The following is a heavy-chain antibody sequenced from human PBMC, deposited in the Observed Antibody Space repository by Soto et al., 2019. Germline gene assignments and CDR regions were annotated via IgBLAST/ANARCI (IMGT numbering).Heavy chain of an antibody. D-gene: IGHD5-12*01. CDR2: IWYDGSNK. Sequence: QVQLVESGGGVVQPGRSLRLSCAASGFTFSSYGMHWVRQAPGKGLEWVAVIWYDGSNKYYADSVKGRVTISRDNSKNTLYLQMNSLRAEDTAVYYCARGDVDIVATTPWWAYYYYGMDVWGQGTTVTVSS. CDR3: ARGDVDIVATTPWWAYYYYGMDV. V-gene: IGHV3-33*01. CDR1: GFTFSSYG. J-gene: IGHJ6*02.